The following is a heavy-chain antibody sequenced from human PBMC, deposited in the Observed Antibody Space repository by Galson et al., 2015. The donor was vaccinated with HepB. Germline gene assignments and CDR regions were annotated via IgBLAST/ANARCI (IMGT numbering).Heavy chain of an antibody. CDR3: ARNRGTGYNWYYFDY. J-gene: IGHJ4*02. CDR1: GGSISTYY. V-gene: IGHV4-59*08. CDR2: IYYSGST. Sequence: SETLSLTCTVSGGSISTYYWSWIRQPPGKGLEWIGYIYYSGSTNYNPSLKSRVTISVDTSKNQFSLKLSSVTAADTAVYYCARNRGTGYNWYYFDYWGQGTLVTVSS. D-gene: IGHD5-24*01.